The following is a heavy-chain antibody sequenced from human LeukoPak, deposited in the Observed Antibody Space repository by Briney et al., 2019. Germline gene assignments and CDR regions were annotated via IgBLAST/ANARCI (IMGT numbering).Heavy chain of an antibody. Sequence: GASVKVSCKASGYTFTSYGISWVRQAPGQGLEWMGWISAYNGNTNYAQKLQGRVTMTTDTSTSTAYMELRSLRSDDTAVYYCARDRWYDGVRSSGYYYYDYWGQGTLVTVSS. CDR2: ISAYNGNT. CDR3: ARDRWYDGVRSSGYYYYDY. J-gene: IGHJ4*02. D-gene: IGHD3-22*01. CDR1: GYTFTSYG. V-gene: IGHV1-18*01.